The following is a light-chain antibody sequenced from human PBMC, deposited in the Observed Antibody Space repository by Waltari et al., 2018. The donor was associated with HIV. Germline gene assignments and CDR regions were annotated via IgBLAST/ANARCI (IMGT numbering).Light chain of an antibody. CDR1: SDDVGRYDY. CDR3: SSYAGGSNFV. CDR2: DVN. Sequence: QSALTQPPSASGSAGQSVTISCTGGSDDVGRYDYVSWYQQHPGTAPKVIIYDVNERPAGVPDRVSGFKSGNTASLTVSGLQAEDEADYYCSSYAGGSNFVFGTGTKVTVV. V-gene: IGLV2-8*01. J-gene: IGLJ1*01.